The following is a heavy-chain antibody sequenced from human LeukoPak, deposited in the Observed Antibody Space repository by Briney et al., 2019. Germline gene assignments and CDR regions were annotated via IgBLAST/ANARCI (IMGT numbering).Heavy chain of an antibody. J-gene: IGHJ6*03. CDR1: GASFSAYY. Sequence: SETLSLTFAVYGASFSAYYSSWIRKPPGKGLEWIGEINHSGSTNYNPSLKSRVTISVDTTKNQFSQKLSSVTAADTAVYYCARASHYCSSTSCYYYYYYYYMDVWGKGTTVTVSS. V-gene: IGHV4-34*01. D-gene: IGHD2-2*01. CDR3: ARASHYCSSTSCYYYYYYYYMDV. CDR2: INHSGST.